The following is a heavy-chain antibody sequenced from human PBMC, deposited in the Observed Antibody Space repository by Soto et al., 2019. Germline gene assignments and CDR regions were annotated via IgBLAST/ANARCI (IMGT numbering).Heavy chain of an antibody. Sequence: PSETLSLTCSVSGGSIMSDSWSWIRQPPGKGLEWVGYIYYSGGTSYNPSLKSRVTISVDTSKNQFSLKLSSVTTADTAMYYCATLNWNNYFDSWGQGTLVTVS. D-gene: IGHD1-1*01. CDR1: GGSIMSDS. J-gene: IGHJ4*02. CDR2: IYYSGGT. CDR3: ATLNWNNYFDS. V-gene: IGHV4-59*01.